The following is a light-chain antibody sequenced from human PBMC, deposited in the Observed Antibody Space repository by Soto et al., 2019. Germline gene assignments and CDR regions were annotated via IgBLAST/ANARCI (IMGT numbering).Light chain of an antibody. CDR3: QQYDSSPLT. CDR2: GAS. Sequence: ESVLTQSPGTLSLSPGERATLACRASQSVSSSFLAWYQQKPGQAPRLLIYGASSRATGIPDRFSGSGSGTDFTLTISRLEPEDFAVYYCQQYDSSPLTFGGGTKVELK. V-gene: IGKV3-20*01. CDR1: QSVSSSF. J-gene: IGKJ4*01.